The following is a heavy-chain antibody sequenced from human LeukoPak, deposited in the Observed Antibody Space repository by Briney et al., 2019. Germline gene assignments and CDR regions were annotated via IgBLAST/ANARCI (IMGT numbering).Heavy chain of an antibody. V-gene: IGHV1-2*02. CDR3: AREGLLWFGELLDGMDV. Sequence: ASVKVSCKASGYTFTGYYMHWVRQAPGQGLEWMGWINPNSGGTNYAQKFQGRVTMTRDTFISTAYMELSRLRSDDTAVYYCAREGLLWFGELLDGMDVWGQGTTVTVSS. D-gene: IGHD3-10*01. J-gene: IGHJ6*02. CDR1: GYTFTGYY. CDR2: INPNSGGT.